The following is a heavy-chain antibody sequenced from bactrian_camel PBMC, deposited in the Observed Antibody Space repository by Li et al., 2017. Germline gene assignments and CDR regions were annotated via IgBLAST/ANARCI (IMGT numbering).Heavy chain of an antibody. CDR1: GYTYDNYC. Sequence: HVQLVESGGGSVQAGDSLRLSCVASGYTYDNYCVGWFRQGPGKEREGVAAIYRRGGMTYYGNPVRGRFTISQHNAQPTAYLQMNILEPDDTAMYYCAAARFARYYTDYAANPERYNFWGQGTQVTVS. CDR3: AAARFARYYTDYAANPERYNF. D-gene: IGHD4*01. J-gene: IGHJ4*01. CDR2: IYRRGGMT. V-gene: IGHV3-3*01.